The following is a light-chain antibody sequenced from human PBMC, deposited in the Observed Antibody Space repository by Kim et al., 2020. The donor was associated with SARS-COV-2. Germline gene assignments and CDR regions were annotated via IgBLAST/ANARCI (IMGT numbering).Light chain of an antibody. V-gene: IGLV3-9*01. CDR2: RDT. J-gene: IGLJ2*01. CDR1: NIGSKN. CDR3: QVWDSSTVV. Sequence: SYELTQPLSVSVALGQTARITCGGNNIGSKNEHWYQQKPGQAPVLVIYRDTNRTSGIPERFSGSNSGNTATLTISRAQAGDEADYFCQVWDSSTVVFGG.